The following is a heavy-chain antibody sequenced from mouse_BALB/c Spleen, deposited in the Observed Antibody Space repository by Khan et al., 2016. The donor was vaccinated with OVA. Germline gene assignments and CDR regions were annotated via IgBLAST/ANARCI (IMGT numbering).Heavy chain of an antibody. V-gene: IGHV9-3-1*01. CDR3: ARVGYNGTMDF. D-gene: IGHD2-14*01. CDR1: GFTFTNYG. Sequence: QVRLQQSGPELKKPGETVQISCKASGFTFTNYGMNWVRQAPGKGLKWMGWINTYTGEPTFTDDFEGRFAFSLETSASTAYLQINSLKNEDTATYFCARVGYNGTMDFWGQGTSVTVSS. CDR2: INTYTGEP. J-gene: IGHJ4*01.